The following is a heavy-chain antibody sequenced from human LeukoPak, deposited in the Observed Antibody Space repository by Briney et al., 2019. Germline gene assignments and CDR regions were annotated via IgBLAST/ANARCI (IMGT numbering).Heavy chain of an antibody. CDR2: ISSSSSYI. Sequence: GSLRLSCAASGFSFSFYTMNWVRQAPGKGLEWVSSISSSSSYIYYAYSVKGRFTISRDNAENSLYLQMNSLRAEDTAVYYCARDQGDYGGYGEFDYWGQGTLVTVSS. J-gene: IGHJ4*02. V-gene: IGHV3-21*01. CDR3: ARDQGDYGGYGEFDY. CDR1: GFSFSFYT. D-gene: IGHD4-17*01.